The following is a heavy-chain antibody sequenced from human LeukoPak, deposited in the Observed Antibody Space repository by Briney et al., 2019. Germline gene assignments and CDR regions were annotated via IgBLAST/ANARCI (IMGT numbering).Heavy chain of an antibody. J-gene: IGHJ4*02. Sequence: GGSLRPSCVASGFTFTTYSMTWVRQTPEKGLEWVAAISASGGSYYADSVKGRFTISRDNSKNTLYLQLNNLGADDTAVYYCAKNPNRSGWYQDYWGQGALVTPSS. D-gene: IGHD6-19*01. CDR1: GFTFTTYS. CDR3: AKNPNRSGWYQDY. V-gene: IGHV3-23*01. CDR2: ISASGGS.